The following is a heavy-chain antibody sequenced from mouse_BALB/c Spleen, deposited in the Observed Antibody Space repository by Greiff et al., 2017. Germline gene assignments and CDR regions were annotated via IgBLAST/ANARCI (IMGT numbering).Heavy chain of an antibody. J-gene: IGHJ1*01. D-gene: IGHD1-1*01. Sequence: QVQLQQPGAELVKPGASVKMSCKASGYTFTSYWMHWVKQRPGQGLEWIGVIDPSDSYTSYNQKFKGKATLTVDTSSSTAYMQLSSLTSEDSAVYYCRGYYGSSPYWYFDVWGAGTTVTVSS. V-gene: IGHV1S127*01. CDR2: IDPSDSYT. CDR1: GYTFTSYW. CDR3: RGYYGSSPYWYFDV.